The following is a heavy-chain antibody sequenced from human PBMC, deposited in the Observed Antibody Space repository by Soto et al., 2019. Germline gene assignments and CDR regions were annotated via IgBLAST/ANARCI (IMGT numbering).Heavy chain of an antibody. D-gene: IGHD6-13*01. CDR1: GGTFSSYA. J-gene: IGHJ6*02. CDR2: IIPIFGTA. Sequence: GASVKVSCKASGGTFSSYAISWVRQAPGQGLEWMGGIIPIFGTANYAQKFQGRVTITADESTSTAYMELSSLRSEDTAVYYCARDGIAAADYYYGMDFWGQGTTVTVSS. V-gene: IGHV1-69*13. CDR3: ARDGIAAADYYYGMDF.